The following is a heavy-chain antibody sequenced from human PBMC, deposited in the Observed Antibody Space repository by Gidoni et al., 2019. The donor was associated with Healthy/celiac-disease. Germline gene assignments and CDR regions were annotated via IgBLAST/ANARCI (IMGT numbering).Heavy chain of an antibody. J-gene: IGHJ1*01. CDR1: GFTFSSYA. CDR2: ISGSGGST. D-gene: IGHD3-22*01. CDR3: AKDLGRYYYDSSGYRFQH. Sequence: EVQLLESGGGLVQPGGSLRLSCAASGFTFSSYAMSWVRQAPGKGLEWVSAISGSGGSTYYADSVKGRFTISRDNSKNTLYLQMNSLRAEDTAVYYCAKDLGRYYYDSSGYRFQHWGQGTLVTVSS. V-gene: IGHV3-23*01.